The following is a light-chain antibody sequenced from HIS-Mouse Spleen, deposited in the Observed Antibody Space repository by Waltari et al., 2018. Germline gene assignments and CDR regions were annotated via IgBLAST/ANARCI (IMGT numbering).Light chain of an antibody. CDR1: SSNIGSNY. Sequence: QSVLTQPPSASGTPGQRVTISCSGSSSNIGSNYLYWYQQPPGTAPKLLIHRNNQRPSGVPDRFSGSKSGTSASLAISGLRSEDEADYYCAAWDDSLSGVVFGGGTKLTVL. CDR3: AAWDDSLSGVV. CDR2: RNN. J-gene: IGLJ2*01. V-gene: IGLV1-47*01.